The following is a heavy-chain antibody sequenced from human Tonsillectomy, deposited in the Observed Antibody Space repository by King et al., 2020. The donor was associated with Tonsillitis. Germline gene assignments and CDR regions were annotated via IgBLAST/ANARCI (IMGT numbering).Heavy chain of an antibody. Sequence: VQLQESGPGLVKPSQTLSLTCTVSGGSISSGGYYWTWIRQHPGKGLECIGNIYNSGSTYYNPSLKSRVTISVDTSKNQFSLKLSSVTAADTAVYYCARDRLGDWFDPWGQGTPVTVSS. J-gene: IGHJ5*02. CDR3: ARDRLGDWFDP. V-gene: IGHV4-31*03. D-gene: IGHD4-11*01. CDR1: GGSISSGGYY. CDR2: IYNSGST.